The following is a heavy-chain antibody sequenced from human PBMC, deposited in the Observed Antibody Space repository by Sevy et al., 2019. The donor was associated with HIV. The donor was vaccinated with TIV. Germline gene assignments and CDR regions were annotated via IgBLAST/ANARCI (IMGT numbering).Heavy chain of an antibody. V-gene: IGHV3-21*01. CDR3: ARDGKTYYYGSGTPNFDY. Sequence: GGSLRLSCAASGFTFSSYSMNWVRQAPGKGLEWVSSISSSSSYIYYAHSVKGRFTISRDNAKNSLYLQMNSLRAEDTAVYYCARDGKTYYYGSGTPNFDYWGQGTLVTVSS. D-gene: IGHD3-10*01. CDR1: GFTFSSYS. J-gene: IGHJ4*02. CDR2: ISSSSSYI.